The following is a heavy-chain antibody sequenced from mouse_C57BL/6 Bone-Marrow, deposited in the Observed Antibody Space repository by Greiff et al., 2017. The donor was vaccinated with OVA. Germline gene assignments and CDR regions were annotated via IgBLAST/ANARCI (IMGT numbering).Heavy chain of an antibody. CDR1: GFTFSSYA. J-gene: IGHJ3*01. V-gene: IGHV5-4*01. Sequence: EVQLVESGGGLVKPGGSLKLSCAASGFTFSSYAMSWVRQTPEKRLEWVATISDGGSYTYYPDNVKGRFTISRDNAKNNLYLQMSHLKSEDTAMYYCARIYYDYSTWFAYWGQGTLVTVSA. D-gene: IGHD2-4*01. CDR3: ARIYYDYSTWFAY. CDR2: ISDGGSYT.